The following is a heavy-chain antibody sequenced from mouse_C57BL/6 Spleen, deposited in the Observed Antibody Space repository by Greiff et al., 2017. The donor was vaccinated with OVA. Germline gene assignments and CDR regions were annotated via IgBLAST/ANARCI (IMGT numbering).Heavy chain of an antibody. V-gene: IGHV1-59*01. Sequence: QVQLQQSGAELVRPGTSVKLSCKASGYTFTSYWMHWVKQRPGQGLEWIGVIDPSDSYTNYNQKFKGKATLTVDTSSSTAYMQLSSLTSEDSAVYYGARSPAQTGTGRIDYWGQGTTLTVSS. J-gene: IGHJ2*01. D-gene: IGHD4-1*01. CDR2: IDPSDSYT. CDR1: GYTFTSYW. CDR3: ARSPAQTGTGRIDY.